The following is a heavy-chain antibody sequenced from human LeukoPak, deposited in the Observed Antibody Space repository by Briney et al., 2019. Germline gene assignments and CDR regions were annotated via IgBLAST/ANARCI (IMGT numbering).Heavy chain of an antibody. CDR3: ARFKYDFWSGSRSYYFYGMDV. J-gene: IGHJ6*02. D-gene: IGHD3-3*01. V-gene: IGHV4-59*08. Sequence: SKTLSLTCTVSGGSISSHYWSWIRQPPGKGLEWIGYIYYSGSTTYTPSLKSRVTISLDTSKNQFSLKLSSVTAADTAVYYCARFKYDFWSGSRSYYFYGMDVWGQGTTVTVSS. CDR2: IYYSGST. CDR1: GGSISSHY.